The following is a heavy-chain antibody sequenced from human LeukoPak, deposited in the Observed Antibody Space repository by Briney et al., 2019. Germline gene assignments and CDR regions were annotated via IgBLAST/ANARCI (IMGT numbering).Heavy chain of an antibody. Sequence: ASVKVSCKASGYTFTGYYMHWVRQAPGQGLEWMGWINPNSGGTNYAQKFQGRVTMTRDTSISTAYMELSRLRSDDTAVYYCATPGAVRYFDWLLLGDAFDIWGQGTVVTVSS. CDR3: ATPGAVRYFDWLLLGDAFDI. CDR2: INPNSGGT. D-gene: IGHD3-9*01. V-gene: IGHV1-2*02. J-gene: IGHJ3*02. CDR1: GYTFTGYY.